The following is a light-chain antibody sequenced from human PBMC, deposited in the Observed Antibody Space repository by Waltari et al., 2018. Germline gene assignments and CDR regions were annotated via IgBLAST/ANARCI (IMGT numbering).Light chain of an antibody. Sequence: QSALTQPASVSGTPGQSITISCTGTTSDVGNYDLVSWYQHHPGKAPKLLICEGIKRPPVVSSRFSGAKSGSTASLIISGLQPDDEADYYCCSYAGRGTYVFGSGTKVTVL. CDR1: TSDVGNYDL. J-gene: IGLJ1*01. V-gene: IGLV2-23*01. CDR3: CSYAGRGTYV. CDR2: EGI.